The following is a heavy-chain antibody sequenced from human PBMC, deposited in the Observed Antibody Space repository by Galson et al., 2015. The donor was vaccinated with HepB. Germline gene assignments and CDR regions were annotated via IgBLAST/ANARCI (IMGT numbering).Heavy chain of an antibody. Sequence: SLRLSCAASGFTFSNYRMSWVRQAPGKGLEWVANVREDGGEKYYVDSVKGRFTISRDNAKNPLYLQMHSLRAKDTAVYYCARYSSPDYWGQGTLVSVSS. D-gene: IGHD6-13*01. CDR3: ARYSSPDY. J-gene: IGHJ4*02. CDR2: VREDGGEK. CDR1: GFTFSNYR. V-gene: IGHV3-7*01.